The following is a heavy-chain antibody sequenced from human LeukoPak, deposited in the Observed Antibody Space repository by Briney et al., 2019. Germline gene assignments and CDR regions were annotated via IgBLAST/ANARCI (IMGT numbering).Heavy chain of an antibody. D-gene: IGHD5-12*01. CDR2: NYSKSDGT. CDR3: ARAPGVYSGYDYGYQKYYVDC. Sequence: AAVKDSCKASRYTLTGYHLDLVRQAPGQGLEGMGWNYSKSDGTNYAQKFQGRVTMTRDTSITTAYMEPSRMGFDDTAVYYCARAPGVYSGYDYGYQKYYVDCWDQGTLVTVSS. V-gene: IGHV1-2*02. J-gene: IGHJ4*02. CDR1: RYTLTGYH.